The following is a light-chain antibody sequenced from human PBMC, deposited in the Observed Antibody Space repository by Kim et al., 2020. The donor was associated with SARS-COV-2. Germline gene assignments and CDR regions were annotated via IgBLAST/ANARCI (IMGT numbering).Light chain of an antibody. V-gene: IGKV4-1*01. CDR3: QQYHSNPLT. CDR1: QSVLYSSNNKNY. CDR2: WAS. Sequence: ATINCKSSQSVLYSSNNKNYLAWYQQKLGQPPKLLIYWASPREIGVPDRFSGSGSGTDFTLTISSLQAEDVAVYYCQQYHSNPLTFGGGTKVDIK. J-gene: IGKJ4*01.